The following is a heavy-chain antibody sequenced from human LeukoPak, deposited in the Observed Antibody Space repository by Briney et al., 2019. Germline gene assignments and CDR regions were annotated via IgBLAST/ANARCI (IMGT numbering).Heavy chain of an antibody. V-gene: IGHV6-1*01. D-gene: IGHD3-10*01. J-gene: IGHJ5*02. CDR2: TYYRSKWYN. CDR1: GDSVSSNSAA. CDR3: ATDFGSGSYRWFDP. Sequence: SQTLSLTCAISGDSVSSNSAAWNWIRQSPSRGLEWLGKTYYRSKWYNDHSVSVKSPITTNPATSKNPFSLQLNSVTPEDAAVYYCATDFGSGSYRWFDPWGQGTLVTVSS.